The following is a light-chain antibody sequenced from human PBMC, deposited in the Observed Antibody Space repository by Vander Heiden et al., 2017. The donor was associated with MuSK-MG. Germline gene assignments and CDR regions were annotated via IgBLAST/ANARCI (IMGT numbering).Light chain of an antibody. CDR1: SGLNVGTYR. CDR2: YKSDSDK. J-gene: IGLJ3*02. CDR3: MIWHSSAWV. V-gene: IGLV5-45*02. Sequence: QAVLTQPSSLSASPGASASLPCTLRSGLNVGTYRIYWYQQKPGSPPQYRLRYKSDSDKQQGSGVPGRFSGSKDASTNAGILLIAGLQAEDEDDYYCMIWHSSAWVFGGGTKLTVL.